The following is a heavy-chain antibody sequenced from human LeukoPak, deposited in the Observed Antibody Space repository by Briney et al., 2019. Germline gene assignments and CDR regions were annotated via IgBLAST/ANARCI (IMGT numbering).Heavy chain of an antibody. CDR2: MNARKSNT. V-gene: IGHV1-3*01. J-gene: IGHJ5*02. CDR1: GYTFSNYA. Sequence: ASVKVSCKASGYTFSNYAMHWVRQAPGQRTEWLGWMNARKSNTENSQKLQGRVTITCDTAASTVNMEVTSLRPEDTAVYYCVRGSCAGCYRLYPRGQGTLVTVSP. CDR3: VRGSCAGCYRLYP. D-gene: IGHD2-2*01.